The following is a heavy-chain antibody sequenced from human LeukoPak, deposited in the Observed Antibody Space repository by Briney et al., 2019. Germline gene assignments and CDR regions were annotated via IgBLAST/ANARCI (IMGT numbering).Heavy chain of an antibody. CDR1: GWTFSNYY. CDR2: INDSERI. Sequence: SETLSLTCAGYGWTFSNYYWSWIRQPPGKGLEWIGEINDSERINYNPSLMSRVTISVDTSKNQFSLRLTSVTARDTAVYYCARRWNYGRNYYIDVWGKGATVSVSS. CDR3: ARRWNYGRNYYIDV. V-gene: IGHV4-34*01. D-gene: IGHD1-7*01. J-gene: IGHJ6*03.